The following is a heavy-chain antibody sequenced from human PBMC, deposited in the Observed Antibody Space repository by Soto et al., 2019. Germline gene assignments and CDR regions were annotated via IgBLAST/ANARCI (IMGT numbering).Heavy chain of an antibody. CDR3: AKDTYYYDSSANSRPDY. Sequence: QVQLVESGGSVVQPGRSLRLSCAASGFTFSSYGMNWVRQAPGKGLEWVAVISYDGSNKYYADSVKGRFTISRDNSKNTLYLQMNSLRAEDTAVYYCAKDTYYYDSSANSRPDYWGQGTLVTVS. CDR1: GFTFSSYG. D-gene: IGHD3-22*01. V-gene: IGHV3-30*18. J-gene: IGHJ4*02. CDR2: ISYDGSNK.